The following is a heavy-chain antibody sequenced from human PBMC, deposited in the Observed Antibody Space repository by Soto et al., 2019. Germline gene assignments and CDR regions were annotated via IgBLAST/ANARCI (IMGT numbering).Heavy chain of an antibody. CDR2: IYYSGNT. D-gene: IGHD5-18*01. CDR3: ARDQDTAMVSDAFDI. Sequence: QVQLQESGPGLVKPSQTLSLTCTVSGGSISSGDYYWSWIRQPPGKGLEWIGYIYYSGNTYYNPSLQSRVIMSVDTSKNQFSLRLSSVTAADTAVYYRARDQDTAMVSDAFDIWGQGTLVTVSS. J-gene: IGHJ3*02. V-gene: IGHV4-30-4*01. CDR1: GGSISSGDYY.